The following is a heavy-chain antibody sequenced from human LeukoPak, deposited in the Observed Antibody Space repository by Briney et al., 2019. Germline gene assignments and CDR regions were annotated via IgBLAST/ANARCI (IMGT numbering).Heavy chain of an antibody. CDR2: ISGSGGST. J-gene: IGHJ4*02. D-gene: IGHD5-18*01. CDR1: GFTFSSYA. V-gene: IGHV3-23*01. Sequence: GGSLRISCAASGFTFSSYAMSWVRQAPGKGLEWVSAISGSGGSTYYADSVKGRFTISRDNSKNTLYLQMNSLRAEDTAVYYCAKLGSAMVLYYFDYWGQGTLVTVSS. CDR3: AKLGSAMVLYYFDY.